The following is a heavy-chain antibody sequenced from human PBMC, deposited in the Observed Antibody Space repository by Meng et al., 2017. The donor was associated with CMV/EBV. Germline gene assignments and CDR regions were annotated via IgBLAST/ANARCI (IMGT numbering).Heavy chain of an antibody. V-gene: IGHV1-69*05. Sequence: SVKVSCKASGGTFSSYAISWVRQAPGQGLEWMGGIIPIFGTANYAQKFQGRVTITTDESTSTAYMELSSLRSEDTAVYYCARNPDFWSGYPFYYYYYGMDVWGQGTTVTVSS. CDR2: IIPIFGTA. J-gene: IGHJ6*02. CDR1: GGTFSSYA. CDR3: ARNPDFWSGYPFYYYYYGMDV. D-gene: IGHD3-3*01.